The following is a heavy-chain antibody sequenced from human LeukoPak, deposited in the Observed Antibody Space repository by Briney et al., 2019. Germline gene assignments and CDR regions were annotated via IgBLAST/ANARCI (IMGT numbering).Heavy chain of an antibody. CDR1: GFTVSSNY. V-gene: IGHV3-66*01. J-gene: IGHJ6*02. D-gene: IGHD1-26*01. CDR3: ARGGPRARIVAASWGLCAMDV. Sequence: GGSLRLSCAASGFTVSSNYMSWVRQAPGKGLEWVSVVYSDGTTYYADSVRGRFTISRDNSKNTVSLQMSSLRAEDTAVYYCARGGPRARIVAASWGLCAMDVWGQGTTVTVSS. CDR2: VYSDGTT.